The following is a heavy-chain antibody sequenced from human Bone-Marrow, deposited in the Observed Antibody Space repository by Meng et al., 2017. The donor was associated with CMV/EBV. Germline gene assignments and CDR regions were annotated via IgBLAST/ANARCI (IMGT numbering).Heavy chain of an antibody. D-gene: IGHD6-19*01. V-gene: IGHV4-34*01. CDR3: ARRSRYYSGSYLDY. CDR1: GGSFSGYY. CDR2: INHSGST. J-gene: IGHJ4*02. Sequence: SETLSLTCAVYGGSFSGYYWSWIRQPPGEGLEWIGEINHSGSTNYNPSLKSRVTISVDTSKNQFSLKLSSVTAADTSVYYCARRSRYYSGSYLDYWGQGTLVTVSS.